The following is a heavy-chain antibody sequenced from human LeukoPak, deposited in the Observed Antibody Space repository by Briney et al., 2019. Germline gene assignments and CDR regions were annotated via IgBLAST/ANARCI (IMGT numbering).Heavy chain of an antibody. CDR1: GFTFTSYG. D-gene: IGHD2-2*01. V-gene: IGHV3-30*03. CDR3: ARSNIVVVPALDY. Sequence: GGSLRLSCAASGFTFTSYGMHWVRQSPGKGLEWVALITYDGYYKYYSDSVKGRFTISSDTSKNTLYLQMNSLRAEDTAVYYCARSNIVVVPALDYWGQGTLVTVSS. CDR2: ITYDGYYK. J-gene: IGHJ4*02.